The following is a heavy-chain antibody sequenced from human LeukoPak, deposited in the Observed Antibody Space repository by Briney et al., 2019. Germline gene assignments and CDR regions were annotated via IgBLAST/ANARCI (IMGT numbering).Heavy chain of an antibody. CDR1: GGSISSSSHY. J-gene: IGHJ4*02. Sequence: SETLSLTCTVSGGSISSSSHYWGWIRQPPGKGLEWIGSIYYSGSTYYNPSLKSRVTISVDTSKNQFSLKLRSVTAADTAVYHCARHWAYCSGGSCSSFDDWGQGTLVSASS. D-gene: IGHD2-15*01. CDR2: IYYSGST. CDR3: ARHWAYCSGGSCSSFDD. V-gene: IGHV4-39*01.